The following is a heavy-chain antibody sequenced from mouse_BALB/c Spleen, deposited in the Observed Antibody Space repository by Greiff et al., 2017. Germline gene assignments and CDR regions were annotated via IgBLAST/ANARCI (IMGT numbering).Heavy chain of an antibody. CDR2: IWSGGST. CDR3: ARRRAYYRYDDAMDY. D-gene: IGHD2-14*01. V-gene: IGHV2-2*02. CDR1: GFSLTSYG. Sequence: QVQLKESGPGLVQPSQSLSITCTVSGFSLTSYGVHWVRQSPGKGLEWLGVIWSGGSTDYNAAFISRLSISKDNSKSQVFFKMNSLQANDTAIYYCARRRAYYRYDDAMDYWGQGTSVTVSS. J-gene: IGHJ4*01.